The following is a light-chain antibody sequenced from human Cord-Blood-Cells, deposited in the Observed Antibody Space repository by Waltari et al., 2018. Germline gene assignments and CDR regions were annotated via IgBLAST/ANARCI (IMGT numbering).Light chain of an antibody. CDR3: QQYDNLPYT. Sequence: DIQMPQSPSSLSASVGDRVTITCHASQDISNYLNWYQQKPGKAPKLLIYDASNLETGVPSRFSGSGSGTDFTFTISSLQPEDIATYYCQQYDNLPYTFGQGTKLEIK. CDR1: QDISNY. J-gene: IGKJ2*01. V-gene: IGKV1-33*01. CDR2: DAS.